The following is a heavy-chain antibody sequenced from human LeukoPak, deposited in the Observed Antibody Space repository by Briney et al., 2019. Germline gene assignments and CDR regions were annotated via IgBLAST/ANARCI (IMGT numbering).Heavy chain of an antibody. V-gene: IGHV4-30-4*01. CDR2: IHYSGST. Sequence: SQTLSLTCTVSGGSICSGDYYWSWIRQPPGKGXEWIGYIHYSGSTYYNPSLKSRVTISVDTSKNQFSLKLSSVTAADTAVYYCAAWSGYYREYYFDYWGQGTLVTVSS. D-gene: IGHD3-3*01. J-gene: IGHJ4*02. CDR3: AAWSGYYREYYFDY. CDR1: GGSICSGDYY.